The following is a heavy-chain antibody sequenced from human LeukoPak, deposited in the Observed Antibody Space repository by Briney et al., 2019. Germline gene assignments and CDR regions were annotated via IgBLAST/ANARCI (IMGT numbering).Heavy chain of an antibody. Sequence: SETLSLTCTVSGGSISSYYWSWIRQPPGKGLEWIGYIYYSGSTNYNPSLKSRVTISVDTSKNQFSLKLSSVTAADTAVYYCARHQSSNIVVVTAVDYWGQGTLVTVSS. CDR1: GGSISSYY. J-gene: IGHJ4*02. V-gene: IGHV4-59*08. D-gene: IGHD2-21*02. CDR3: ARHQSSNIVVVTAVDY. CDR2: IYYSGST.